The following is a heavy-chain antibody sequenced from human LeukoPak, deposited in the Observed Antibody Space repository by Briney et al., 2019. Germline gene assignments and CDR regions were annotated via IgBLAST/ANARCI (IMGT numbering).Heavy chain of an antibody. D-gene: IGHD6-13*01. J-gene: IGHJ5*02. Sequence: PGRSLRLSCAASGFTFNSYGMHWVRQAPGKGLEWVAVIWYDGSNKYYADSVKGRFTISRDNSKNTLYLQMNSLRAEDTAVYYCARGMKQQLRNWFDPWGQGTLVTVSS. CDR3: ARGMKQQLRNWFDP. V-gene: IGHV3-33*01. CDR2: IWYDGSNK. CDR1: GFTFNSYG.